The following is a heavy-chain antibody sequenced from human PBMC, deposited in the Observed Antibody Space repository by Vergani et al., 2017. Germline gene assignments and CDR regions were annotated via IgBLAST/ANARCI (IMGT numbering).Heavy chain of an antibody. CDR3: AKAYSSPLNYYYYYMDV. J-gene: IGHJ6*03. Sequence: EAYLVQSGGGLVTPGGSLRLSCAASGFNFPSFTMNWVRQAPGRGLEWVSAISGSGGSTYYADSVKGRFTISRDNSKNTLYLQMNSLRAEDTAVYYCAKAYSSPLNYYYYYMDVWGKGTTVTVSS. CDR2: ISGSGGST. D-gene: IGHD4-11*01. CDR1: GFNFPSFT. V-gene: IGHV3-23*04.